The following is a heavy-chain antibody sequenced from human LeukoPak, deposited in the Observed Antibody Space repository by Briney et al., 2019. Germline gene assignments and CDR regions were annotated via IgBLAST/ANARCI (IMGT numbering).Heavy chain of an antibody. J-gene: IGHJ4*02. Sequence: KPSETLSLTCTVSGGSISSYYWSWIRQPPGKGLEWIGYIYYSGSTNYNPSLKSRVTISVDTSKNQFSLKLSSVTAADTAVYYCARIAARSYYFDYWGQGTLVTVSS. D-gene: IGHD6-6*01. CDR3: ARIAARSYYFDY. CDR2: IYYSGST. V-gene: IGHV4-59*08. CDR1: GGSISSYY.